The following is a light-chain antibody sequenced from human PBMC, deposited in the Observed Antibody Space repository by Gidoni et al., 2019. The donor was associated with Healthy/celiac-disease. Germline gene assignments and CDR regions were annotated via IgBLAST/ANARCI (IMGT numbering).Light chain of an antibody. CDR3: SSYTSSSTSYV. CDR1: SSDVGSYNL. V-gene: IGLV2-18*02. CDR2: EVS. Sequence: QSALTQPPSVSGSPGQSVTISCTGTSSDVGSYNLVSWYQPPPGTAPQLMIYEVSNRPSGVPDRFSGSKSGNTASLTISGLQAEDEADYYCSSYTSSSTSYVFGTGTKVTVL. J-gene: IGLJ1*01.